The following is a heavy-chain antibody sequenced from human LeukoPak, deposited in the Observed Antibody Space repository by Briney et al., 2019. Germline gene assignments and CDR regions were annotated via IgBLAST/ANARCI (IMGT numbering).Heavy chain of an antibody. CDR3: TRDRFYAMDA. CDR1: GFTFSTYA. Sequence: GGSLRLSCAASGFTFSTYAMSWVRQAAGKGLEWVSLISGSGGGTYYADPVKGRFTISRDSAKNTLYLQMNSLRAEDTAVYYCTRDRFYAMDAWGQGTTVTVSS. V-gene: IGHV3-23*01. J-gene: IGHJ6*02. CDR2: ISGSGGGT.